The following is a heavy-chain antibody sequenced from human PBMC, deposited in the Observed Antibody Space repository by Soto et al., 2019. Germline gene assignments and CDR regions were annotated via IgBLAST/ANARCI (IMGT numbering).Heavy chain of an antibody. CDR2: IYYSGST. CDR3: ASAGGQQLWYYYYGMDV. CDR1: GGSISSSSYY. V-gene: IGHV4-39*07. D-gene: IGHD6-13*01. J-gene: IGHJ6*02. Sequence: SETLSLTCTVSGGSISSSSYYWGWIRQPPGKGLEWIGSIYYSGSTYYNPSLKSRVTISVDTSKNQFSLKLSSVTAADTAVYYCASAGGQQLWYYYYGMDVWGQGTTVTVSS.